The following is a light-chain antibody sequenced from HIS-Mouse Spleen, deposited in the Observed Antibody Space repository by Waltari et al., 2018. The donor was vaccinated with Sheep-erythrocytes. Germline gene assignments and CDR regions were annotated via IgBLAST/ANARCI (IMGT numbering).Light chain of an antibody. V-gene: IGLV2-14*03. Sequence: QSALTQPASVSGSPGQSITISCTGTSSDVGGYNYFPWYQQHPGKAPKLMIYDVSNRPSGVSNRFSGSKSGNTASLTISGLQAEDEADYYCCSYAGSYNHVFATGTKVTVL. CDR3: CSYAGSYNHV. CDR1: SSDVGGYNY. CDR2: DVS. J-gene: IGLJ1*01.